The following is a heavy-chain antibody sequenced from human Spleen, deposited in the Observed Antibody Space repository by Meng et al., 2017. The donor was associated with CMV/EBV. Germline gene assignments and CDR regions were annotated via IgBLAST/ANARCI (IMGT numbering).Heavy chain of an antibody. CDR1: GFTFSDYY. Sequence: GGSLRLSCAASGFTFSDYYMTWIRQAPGKGLEWVSYIGNSGSSIYYADSVKGRFTISRDNSKNTLYLQMNSLRAEDTAVYYCASLIAAAGTVFDYWGQGTLVTVSS. CDR3: ASLIAAAGTVFDY. J-gene: IGHJ4*02. D-gene: IGHD6-13*01. CDR2: IGNSGSSI. V-gene: IGHV3-11*04.